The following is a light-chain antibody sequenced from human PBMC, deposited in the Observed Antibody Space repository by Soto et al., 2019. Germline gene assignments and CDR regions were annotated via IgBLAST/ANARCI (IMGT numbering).Light chain of an antibody. V-gene: IGLV1-40*01. J-gene: IGLJ1*01. CDR2: GDN. CDR1: TSNIGAPYD. Sequence: QSALTQPASVSGSPGQSITISCTGSTSNIGAPYDVHWYQHLPGTAPKLLIYGDNNRPSGVPDRFSGSKSGTSASLAITRLQAEDEADYYCQSYDISLHNYVFGTGTKVTVL. CDR3: QSYDISLHNYV.